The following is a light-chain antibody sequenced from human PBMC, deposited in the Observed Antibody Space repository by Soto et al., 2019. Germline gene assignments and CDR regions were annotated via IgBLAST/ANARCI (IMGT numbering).Light chain of an antibody. CDR1: QSVNNNH. CDR2: GVS. V-gene: IGKV3-20*01. Sequence: EIVLTQSPGTLSLSPGETASLSCRASQSVNNNHLAWFRQTPGQAPRLLIYGVSKRVIGIPDRFSGSGSGTDFSLTINRVEPEDFAVYYCQHYGDSPPATFGPGTKVDIK. CDR3: QHYGDSPPAT. J-gene: IGKJ3*01.